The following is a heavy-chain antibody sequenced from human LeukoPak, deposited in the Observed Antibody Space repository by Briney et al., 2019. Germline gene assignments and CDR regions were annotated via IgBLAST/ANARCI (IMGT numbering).Heavy chain of an antibody. CDR2: ISGSGGGP. Sequence: PGGSLRLSCAASTFTFSKCAMSWVRQAPGKGLEWVSGISGSGGGPYYADSVKGRFTISRDNSKNTLYLQMNSLRADDTAVYYCARDRDGTGNYPLDYWGQGTLVIVSS. V-gene: IGHV3-23*01. CDR3: ARDRDGTGNYPLDY. D-gene: IGHD3-10*01. J-gene: IGHJ4*02. CDR1: TFTFSKCA.